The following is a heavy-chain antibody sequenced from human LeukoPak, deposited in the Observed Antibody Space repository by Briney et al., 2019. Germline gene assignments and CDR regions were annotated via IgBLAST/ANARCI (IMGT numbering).Heavy chain of an antibody. Sequence: SETLSLTCAVYGGSFSGYYWSRIRQPPGKGLEWIGEINHSGSTNYNPSLKSRVTISVDTSKNQFSLKLSSVTAADTAVYYCARGLRFLEWLLSTHNWFDPWGQGTLVTVSS. J-gene: IGHJ5*02. CDR1: GGSFSGYY. V-gene: IGHV4-34*01. CDR3: ARGLRFLEWLLSTHNWFDP. D-gene: IGHD3-3*01. CDR2: INHSGST.